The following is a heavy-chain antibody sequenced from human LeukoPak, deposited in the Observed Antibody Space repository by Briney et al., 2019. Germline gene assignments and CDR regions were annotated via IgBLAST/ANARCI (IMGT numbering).Heavy chain of an antibody. CDR2: IYYSGST. CDR1: GGSISSYY. CDR3: ARGTDSSGYYYGQGFDY. J-gene: IGHJ4*02. V-gene: IGHV4-59*01. Sequence: PSETLSLTCTVSGGSISSYYWSWIRQPPGKGLEWIGYIYYSGSTNYNPSLKSRVTISVDTSKNQFSLKLSSVTAADTAVYYCARGTDSSGYYYGQGFDYWGQGTLVTVSS. D-gene: IGHD3-22*01.